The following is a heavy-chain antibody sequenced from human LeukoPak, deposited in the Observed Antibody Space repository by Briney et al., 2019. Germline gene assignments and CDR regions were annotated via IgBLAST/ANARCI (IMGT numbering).Heavy chain of an antibody. V-gene: IGHV1-8*01. CDR1: GYTFTSYD. CDR3: ARQRLGELPDP. D-gene: IGHD3-16*01. J-gene: IGHJ5*02. Sequence: GASVKVSCKASGYTFTSYDINWVRQATGQGLEWMGWMNPNSGNTGYAQKLQGRVTMTTDTSTSTAYMELRSLRSDDTAVYYCARQRLGELPDPWGQGTLVTVSS. CDR2: MNPNSGNT.